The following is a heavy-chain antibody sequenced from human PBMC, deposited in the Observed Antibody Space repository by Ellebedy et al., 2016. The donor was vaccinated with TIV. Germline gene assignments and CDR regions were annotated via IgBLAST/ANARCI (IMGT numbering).Heavy chain of an antibody. CDR3: AREKGRLERRKNYYYYYGMDV. Sequence: SETLSLXXTVSGGSISSYYWSWIRQPPGKGLEWIGRIYTSGSTNYNPSLKSRVTMSVDTSKNQFSLKLSSVTAADTAVYYCAREKGRLERRKNYYYYYGMDVWGQGTTVTVSS. CDR2: IYTSGST. CDR1: GGSISSYY. D-gene: IGHD1-1*01. J-gene: IGHJ6*02. V-gene: IGHV4-4*07.